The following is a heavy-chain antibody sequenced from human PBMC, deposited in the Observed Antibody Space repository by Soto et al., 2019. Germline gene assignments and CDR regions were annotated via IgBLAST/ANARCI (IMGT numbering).Heavy chain of an antibody. D-gene: IGHD5-18*01. CDR2: IIPIFGTA. CDR3: AKDGSEDTAYYYYGMDV. V-gene: IGHV1-69*13. J-gene: IGHJ6*02. CDR1: GGTFSSYA. Sequence: ASXKVSWKASGGTFSSYAISCVRQSPGQGLEWMGGIIPIFGTANYAQKFQGRVTITADESTSTAYMELSSLRSEETAVYYCAKDGSEDTAYYYYGMDVWGQGTTVTVSS.